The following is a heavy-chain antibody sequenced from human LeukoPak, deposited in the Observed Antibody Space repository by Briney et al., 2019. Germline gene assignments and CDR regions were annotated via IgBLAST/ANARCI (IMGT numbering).Heavy chain of an antibody. V-gene: IGHV1-18*01. Sequence: ASVKVSCKASGYTFTSYDINWVRQAPGQGLEWMGWISAYNGNTNYAQKLQGRVTMTTDTSTSTAYMELRSLRSDDTAVYYCARDQKFVVVPAARGFDYWGQGTLVTVSS. D-gene: IGHD2-2*01. J-gene: IGHJ4*02. CDR1: GYTFTSYD. CDR2: ISAYNGNT. CDR3: ARDQKFVVVPAARGFDY.